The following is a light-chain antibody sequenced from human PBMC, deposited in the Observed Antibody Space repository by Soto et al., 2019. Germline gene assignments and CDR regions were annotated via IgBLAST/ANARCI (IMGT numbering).Light chain of an antibody. CDR2: DVS. J-gene: IGLJ1*01. CDR3: NSYTSRSSSTYV. Sequence: QSALTQPASVSGSPGQSITISCTGTSSDVGGYNYVSWYQQYPGKAPKLMIYDVSNRPSGVSNRFSGSKSGNTASLTSSGLQAEDEADYYCNSYTSRSSSTYVFGTGTKLTVL. CDR1: SSDVGGYNY. V-gene: IGLV2-14*01.